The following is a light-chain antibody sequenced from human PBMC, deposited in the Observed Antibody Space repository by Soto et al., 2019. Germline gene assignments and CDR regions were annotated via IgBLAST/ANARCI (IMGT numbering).Light chain of an antibody. CDR3: QQYGSSPWT. CDR1: QTVSSAR. Sequence: EIVLTQSPGTLSLSPGERATLSCRASQTVSSARLAWFQQKAGQAPRLLIYGASSRAPGIPDRFSGSGSETDFTLTITRLESEDFAVYYCQQYGSSPWTFGQGTEVEIK. CDR2: GAS. J-gene: IGKJ1*01. V-gene: IGKV3-20*01.